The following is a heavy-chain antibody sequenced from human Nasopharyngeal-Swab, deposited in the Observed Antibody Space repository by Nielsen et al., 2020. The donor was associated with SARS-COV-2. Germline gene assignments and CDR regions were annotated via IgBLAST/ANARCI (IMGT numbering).Heavy chain of an antibody. Sequence: GESLKISCAASGFIFSASAMHWVRQVPGKGLEWLGRIGDKDHNYATTYGASVKGRFTISRDDSKNTAFLQMDSLKTEDTALYYCTTDFYFDYWGQGTLVTVSS. CDR1: GFIFSASA. J-gene: IGHJ4*02. CDR3: TTDFYFDY. CDR2: IGDKDHNYAT. V-gene: IGHV3-73*01.